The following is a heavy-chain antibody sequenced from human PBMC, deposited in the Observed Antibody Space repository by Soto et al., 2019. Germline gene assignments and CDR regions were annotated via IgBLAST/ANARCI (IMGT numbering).Heavy chain of an antibody. CDR2: ISSSSSYI. V-gene: IGHV3-21*01. J-gene: IGHJ4*02. CDR1: GFTFSSYS. Sequence: EVPLVESGGGLVKPGGSLRLSCAASGFTFSSYSMNWVRQAPGKGLEWVSSISSSSSYIYYADSVKGRSTISRDNAKSSLYLQMNSLRAEDTAVYYCARDQPGYSYGYGLGYWGQGTLVTVSS. CDR3: ARDQPGYSYGYGLGY. D-gene: IGHD5-18*01.